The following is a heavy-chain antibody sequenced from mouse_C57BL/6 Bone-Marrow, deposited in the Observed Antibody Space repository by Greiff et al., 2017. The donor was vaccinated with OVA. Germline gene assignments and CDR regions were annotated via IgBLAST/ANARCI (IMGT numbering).Heavy chain of an antibody. Sequence: QVQLQQPGAELVRPGSSVKLSCKASGYTFTSYWMHWVKQRPIQGLEWIGNIDPSDSETHYNQKFKDKATLTVDKSSSTAYMQLSSLTAEDSAVYYCARSGDYCCRGYFDYWGQGTTLTVSS. CDR3: ARSGDYCCRGYFDY. D-gene: IGHD1-1*01. J-gene: IGHJ2*01. CDR1: GYTFTSYW. CDR2: IDPSDSET. V-gene: IGHV1-52*01.